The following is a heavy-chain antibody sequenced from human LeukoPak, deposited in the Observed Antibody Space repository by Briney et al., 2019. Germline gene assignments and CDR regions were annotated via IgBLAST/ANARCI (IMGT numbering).Heavy chain of an antibody. Sequence: SETLSLTCTVSGGSISSNYWSWIRQSPGKGLEWIGYIYYRGSTDYNASLKSRVTISVDTSKNQFSLKLSSVTAADTAVYYCARQNYDEVNYHYYGLDVWGQGTTVTVSS. CDR3: ARQNYDEVNYHYYGLDV. V-gene: IGHV4-59*08. D-gene: IGHD3-3*01. CDR1: GGSISSNY. J-gene: IGHJ6*02. CDR2: IYYRGST.